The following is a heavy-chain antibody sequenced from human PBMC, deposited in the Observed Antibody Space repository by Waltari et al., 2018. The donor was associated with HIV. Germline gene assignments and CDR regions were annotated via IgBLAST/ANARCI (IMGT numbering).Heavy chain of an antibody. CDR3: ASSSSWFKNDAFDI. CDR2: IYSGGST. D-gene: IGHD6-13*01. J-gene: IGHJ3*02. CDR1: GFTVSSNY. Sequence: EVQLVESGGGLIQPGGSLRLSCAASGFTVSSNYMSWVRQAPGKGLELVSVIYSGGSTYYADSVKGRFTISRDNSKNTLYLQMNSLRAEDTAVYYCASSSSWFKNDAFDIWGQGTMVTVSS. V-gene: IGHV3-53*01.